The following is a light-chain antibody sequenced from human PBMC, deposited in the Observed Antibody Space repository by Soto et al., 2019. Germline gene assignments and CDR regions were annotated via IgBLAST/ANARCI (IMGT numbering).Light chain of an antibody. CDR2: DDN. V-gene: IGLV1-51*01. Sequence: QSLLTQPPSVSAAPGQKVTISCSGSSSNIGGNSVSWYQQLPGTAPKLLIYDDNKRPSGIPDRFSGSKSGTSATLGITGFQTGDEADYYCGSWDSSLSAHVFGTGTKVTVL. J-gene: IGLJ1*01. CDR3: GSWDSSLSAHV. CDR1: SSNIGGNS.